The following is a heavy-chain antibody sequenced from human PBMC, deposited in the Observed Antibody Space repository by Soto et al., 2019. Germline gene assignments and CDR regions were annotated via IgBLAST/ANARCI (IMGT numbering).Heavy chain of an antibody. D-gene: IGHD6-13*01. CDR2: MNGGTGHT. Sequence: ASVKVSCKAAGYAFTSYARKGVPQAPGQRLEWMGWMNGGTGHTKYSQSLQDRVTINRDTSANTLYMELSSLTSDDTAIYYCARGPLSLYSADFRWG. J-gene: IGHJ1*01. CDR1: GYAFTSYA. CDR3: ARGPLSLYSADFR. V-gene: IGHV1-3*01.